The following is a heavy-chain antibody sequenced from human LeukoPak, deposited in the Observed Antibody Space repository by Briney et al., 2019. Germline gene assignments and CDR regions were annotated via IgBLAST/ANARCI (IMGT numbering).Heavy chain of an antibody. CDR1: GGSMSSYY. CDR3: ARHYYGSGSTLDY. D-gene: IGHD3-10*01. CDR2: IYYSGST. Sequence: SETLSLTCTVSGGSMSSYYWSWIRQPPGKGLAWIGYIYYSGSTNYNPSLKSRVTISVDTSKNQFSLKLSSVTAADTAVYYCARHYYGSGSTLDYWGQGTLVTVSS. V-gene: IGHV4-59*08. J-gene: IGHJ4*02.